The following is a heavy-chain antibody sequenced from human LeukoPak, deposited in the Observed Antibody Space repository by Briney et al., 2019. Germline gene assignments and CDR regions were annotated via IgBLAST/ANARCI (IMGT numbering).Heavy chain of an antibody. D-gene: IGHD2-2*02. CDR3: ARDRYCSSTSCYTLGDDY. V-gene: IGHV3-48*01. Sequence: GGSLRLSCAASGFTFSSYSMNWVRQAPGKGLEWVSYISSSSSTIYYADSVKGRFTISRDNAKNSLYLQMNSLRAEDTAVYYCARDRYCSSTSCYTLGDDYWGQGTLVTVSS. J-gene: IGHJ4*02. CDR1: GFTFSSYS. CDR2: ISSSSSTI.